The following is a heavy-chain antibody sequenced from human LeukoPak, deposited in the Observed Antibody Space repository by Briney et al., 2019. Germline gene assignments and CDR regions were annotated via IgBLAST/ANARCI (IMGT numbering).Heavy chain of an antibody. D-gene: IGHD2-2*03. CDR1: GFTISTYD. CDR2: IRYDGSNK. J-gene: IGHJ4*02. CDR3: ARDWMGYYFDY. Sequence: GGSLRLSCAASGFTISTYDKHWVRQAPGKGQELVAFIRYDGSNKYHADSVKSRFTISRDNSKNTLYLQMNSLRAEDTAVYYCARDWMGYYFDYWGQGTLVTVSS. V-gene: IGHV3-30*02.